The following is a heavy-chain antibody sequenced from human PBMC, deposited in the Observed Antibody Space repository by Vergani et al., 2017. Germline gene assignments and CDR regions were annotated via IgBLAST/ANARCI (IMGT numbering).Heavy chain of an antibody. J-gene: IGHJ6*02. CDR2: TYYRSKWYN. Sequence: QVQLQQWGAGLLKPSETLSLTCAISGDSVSSNSAAWNWIRQSPSRGLEWLGRTYYRSKWYNDYAVSVKSRITINPDTSKNQFSLQLNSVTPEDTAVYYCARLGFELGDKAAAGTFYYYGMDVWGQGTTVTVSS. CDR3: ARLGFELGDKAAAGTFYYYGMDV. D-gene: IGHD6-13*01. V-gene: IGHV6-1*01. CDR1: GDSVSSNSAA.